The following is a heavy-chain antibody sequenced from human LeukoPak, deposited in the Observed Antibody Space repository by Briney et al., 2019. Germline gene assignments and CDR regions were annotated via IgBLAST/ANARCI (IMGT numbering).Heavy chain of an antibody. D-gene: IGHD6-6*01. CDR1: GDSVSSSAYY. Sequence: SETLSLTCTVSGDSVSSSAYYWSWIRQHPGKGLEWIGNIYYSGSTYYNPTLRSRLTISVDTSKNQFSLKLSSVTAADMAVYYCARGGIAARLMYGFQNWFDPWGQGTLVTVSS. J-gene: IGHJ5*02. CDR3: ARGGIAARLMYGFQNWFDP. CDR2: IYYSGST. V-gene: IGHV4-31*03.